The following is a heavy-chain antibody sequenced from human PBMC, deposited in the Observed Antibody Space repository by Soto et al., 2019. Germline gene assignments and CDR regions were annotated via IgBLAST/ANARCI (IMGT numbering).Heavy chain of an antibody. D-gene: IGHD2-2*01. CDR3: AGDQNDIVVVPTAWGGGVGGNVGYFQH. V-gene: IGHV3-7*01. CDR1: GFTFSSYW. CDR2: IKQDGSEK. Sequence: GGSLRLSCAASGFTFSSYWMSWVRQAPGKGLEWVANIKQDGSEKYYVDSVKGRFTISRDNAKNSLYLQMNSLRAEDPAVFYGAGDQNDIVVVPTAWGGGVGGNVGYFQHWGQGTLVTVSS. J-gene: IGHJ1*01.